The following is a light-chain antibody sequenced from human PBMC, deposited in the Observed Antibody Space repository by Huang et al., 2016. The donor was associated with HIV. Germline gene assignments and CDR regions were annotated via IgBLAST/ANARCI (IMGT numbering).Light chain of an antibody. CDR1: QDISTC. CDR2: DAS. V-gene: IGKV1-33*01. Sequence: DIQLTQSPSSLSASVGERVTITCQASQDISTCLNWYQQKPGKAPKLLIYDASNLETGVSSRFIGSGSGTDFTFTIKSLQAEDFASYYCQQCENLPFTFGPGTKVDI. J-gene: IGKJ3*01. CDR3: QQCENLPFT.